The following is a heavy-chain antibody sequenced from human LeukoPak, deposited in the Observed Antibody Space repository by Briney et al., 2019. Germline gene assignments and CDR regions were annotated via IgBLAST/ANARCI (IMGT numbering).Heavy chain of an antibody. CDR2: IIPIFGTA. J-gene: IGHJ4*02. V-gene: IGHV1-69*13. CDR3: ARHFDITMVRGVTPWYFDY. Sequence: SVKVSCKASGGTFSSYAISWVRQAPGQGLEWMGGIIPIFGTANYAQKFQGRVTITADESTSTAYMELSSLRSEDTAVYYCARHFDITMVRGVTPWYFDYWGQGTLVTVSS. CDR1: GGTFSSYA. D-gene: IGHD3-10*01.